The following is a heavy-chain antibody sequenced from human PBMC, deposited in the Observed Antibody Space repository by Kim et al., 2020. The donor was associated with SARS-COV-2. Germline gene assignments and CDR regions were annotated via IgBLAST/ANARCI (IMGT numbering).Heavy chain of an antibody. V-gene: IGHV4-34*01. Sequence: SETLSLTCAVYGGSFSGYYWSWIRQPPGKGLEWIGEINHSGSTNYNPSLKSRVTISVDTSKNQFSLKLSSVTAADTAVYYCARVVGYYYGLDVWGQGTTV. CDR3: ARVVGYYYGLDV. D-gene: IGHD2-15*01. CDR1: GGSFSGYY. J-gene: IGHJ6*02. CDR2: INHSGST.